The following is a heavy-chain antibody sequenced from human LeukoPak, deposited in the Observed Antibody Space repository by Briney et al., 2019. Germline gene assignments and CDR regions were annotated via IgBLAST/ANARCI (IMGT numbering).Heavy chain of an antibody. D-gene: IGHD3-10*01. CDR2: ISSSGNTT. Sequence: GGSLRLPCAASGFTFSDYYMSWIRQGPGKGLEWISYISSSGNTTHYADSGKGRITISRDNAENSLYLQMNSLRVEDTAVYYCAKVAKYYYGSETYYFFEHWGQGTPVTASS. CDR1: GFTFSDYY. CDR3: AKVAKYYYGSETYYFFEH. J-gene: IGHJ4*02. V-gene: IGHV3-11*04.